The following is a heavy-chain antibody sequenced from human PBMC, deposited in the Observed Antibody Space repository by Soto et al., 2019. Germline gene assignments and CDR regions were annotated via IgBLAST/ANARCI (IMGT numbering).Heavy chain of an antibody. D-gene: IGHD1-26*01. J-gene: IGHJ3*02. CDR3: AGADSANYYHGFQM. CDR1: GGSVSRRFYH. V-gene: IGHV4-61*01. CDR2: IYDIVTT. Sequence: PEKQRDTCTVSGGSVSRRFYHYNWIRLPPGKGLEWIGYIYDIVTTKYNSFLACPPSIXXXXXXNXSXLXXXXVTXADTAVYYCAGADSANYYHGFQMWGQGKMVAVS.